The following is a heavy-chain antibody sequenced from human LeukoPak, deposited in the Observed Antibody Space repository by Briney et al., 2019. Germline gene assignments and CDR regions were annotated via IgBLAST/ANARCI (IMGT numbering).Heavy chain of an antibody. Sequence: GASLQISCKGSGYGFTSYWIGWVRQMPGKGLEWMGIIYPGDSDTTYSPSFQGQVTISADKSSSTACLQWSSLKASDTAMYYCATEAAILNGMDVGGQGTSATVSS. CDR1: GYGFTSYW. CDR3: ATEAAILNGMDV. J-gene: IGHJ6*02. V-gene: IGHV5-51*01. CDR2: IYPGDSDT. D-gene: IGHD2-2*01.